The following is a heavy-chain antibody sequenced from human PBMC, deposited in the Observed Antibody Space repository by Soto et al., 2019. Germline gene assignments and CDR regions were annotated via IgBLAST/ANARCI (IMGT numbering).Heavy chain of an antibody. CDR1: SGPDRSHN. V-gene: IGHV4-59*08. J-gene: IGHJ6*02. CDR2: VYYTGDT. Sequence: QVQLQQSGPRLVKPSETLCLTCTVSSGPDRSHNWGWIRQPPGTGLEWIGYVYYTGDTAYNPSLRGRVTISADTSTNDISLTLNSVTAADTAVYYCVRQGIDYLHGLVDVWGQGTTVSVSS. CDR3: VRQGIDYLHGLVDV. D-gene: IGHD4-17*01.